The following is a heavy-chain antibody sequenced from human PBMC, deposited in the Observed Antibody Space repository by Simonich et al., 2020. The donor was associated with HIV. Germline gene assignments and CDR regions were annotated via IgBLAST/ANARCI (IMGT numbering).Heavy chain of an antibody. CDR1: GFTFGDYA. J-gene: IGHJ2*01. CDR2: INSDGSTT. V-gene: IGHV3-48*03. Sequence: EVQLVESGGGLVQPGRSLRLSCTASGFTFGDYAMSWFRQAPGKGLVWVSRINSDGSTTTYADSLKGRFTISRDNAKNSLYLLMNSLRAEDTAVYYCASIAAAINDAFDLWGRGTLVTVSS. D-gene: IGHD6-13*01. CDR3: ASIAAAINDAFDL.